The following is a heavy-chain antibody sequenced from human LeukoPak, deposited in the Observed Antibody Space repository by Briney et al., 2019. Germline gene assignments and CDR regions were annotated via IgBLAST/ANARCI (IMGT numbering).Heavy chain of an antibody. D-gene: IGHD6-13*01. V-gene: IGHV4-38-2*02. CDR2: IYHSGST. J-gene: IGHJ1*01. CDR1: GYSISSGYY. Sequence: PSETLSLTCTVSGYSISSGYYWGWIRQPPGKGLEWIGSIYHSGSTYYNPSLKGRVTISVDTSKNQFSLKLSSVTAADTAVYYCARVSKQQLAMGAEYFQHWGQGTLVTVSS. CDR3: ARVSKQQLAMGAEYFQH.